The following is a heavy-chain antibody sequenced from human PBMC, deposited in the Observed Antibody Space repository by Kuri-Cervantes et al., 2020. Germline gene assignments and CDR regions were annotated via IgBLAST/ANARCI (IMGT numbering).Heavy chain of an antibody. J-gene: IGHJ4*02. Sequence: GSLRLSCAVYGGSFRGYYWTWIRQPPGKGLEWIGEINHSGSTKYNPSLKSRVTISVDTSKNQFSLNLRSMTAADTAVYYCARLPPLSSGWYRLDYWGQGTLVTVSS. CDR1: GGSFRGYY. D-gene: IGHD6-19*01. CDR3: ARLPPLSSGWYRLDY. V-gene: IGHV4-34*01. CDR2: INHSGST.